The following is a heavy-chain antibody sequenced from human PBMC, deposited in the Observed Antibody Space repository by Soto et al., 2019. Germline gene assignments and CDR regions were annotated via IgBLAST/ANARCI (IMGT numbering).Heavy chain of an antibody. CDR2: ISRDEDNT. V-gene: IGHV3-23*01. Sequence: VLLLESGGGFVQPGGSVRLSCAAPQFTFGGLGLSWVRQSPGRGLEWVATISRDEDNTHYADSVNGRFTISKDRSTNRLHLHMASLRAEDTAMYYCVSWMSAHFDYWGRGTLVTVSS. J-gene: IGHJ4*02. CDR1: QFTFGGLG. CDR3: VSWMSAHFDY. D-gene: IGHD2-2*03.